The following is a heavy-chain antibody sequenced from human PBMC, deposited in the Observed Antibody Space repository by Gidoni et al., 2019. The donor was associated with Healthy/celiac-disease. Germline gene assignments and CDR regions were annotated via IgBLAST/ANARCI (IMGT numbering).Heavy chain of an antibody. J-gene: IGHJ4*02. D-gene: IGHD6-19*01. CDR1: GFTFVDYA. CDR2: ISWNSGSI. CDR3: AKDIRPTIAVAGTSIDY. V-gene: IGHV3-9*01. Sequence: EVQLVESGGGLVPPGRSLRLSCAASGFTFVDYAMHWVRQAPGKGLVWVSGISWNSGSIGYADSVNGRFTISRDNAKNSLYLQMNSLRAEDTAWYYCAKDIRPTIAVAGTSIDYWGQGTLVTVSS.